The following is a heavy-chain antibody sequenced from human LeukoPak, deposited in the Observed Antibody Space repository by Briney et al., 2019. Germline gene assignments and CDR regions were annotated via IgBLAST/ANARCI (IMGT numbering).Heavy chain of an antibody. J-gene: IGHJ4*02. V-gene: IGHV3-74*01. D-gene: IGHD3-10*01. CDR1: GFTFSNYW. CDR3: ASTGSG. Sequence: PGGSLRLSCAASGFTFSNYWMHWVRQAPGEGPVWVSRINSDGSSTSYADSVKGRFTISRDNAKNTLYLQMNSLRAEDTAVYYCASTGSGWGQGTLVTISS. CDR2: INSDGSST.